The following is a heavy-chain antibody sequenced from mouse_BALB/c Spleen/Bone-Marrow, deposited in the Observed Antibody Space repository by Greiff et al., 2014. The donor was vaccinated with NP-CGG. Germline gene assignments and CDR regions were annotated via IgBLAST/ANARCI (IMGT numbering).Heavy chain of an antibody. V-gene: IGHV1-15*01. CDR3: RSLAPYYRYDDGLTY. Sequence: QVQLQQSGAELVRPGASVTLSCKAAGFAFTDYEMHWVKQTPVHGLEWIGGIDPDTGGTAYNQKFKGKATLTADKSSNTAYMGLRSLTSEDSAVYFYRSLAPYYRYDDGLTYWGQGTLVTVSA. CDR2: IDPDTGGT. CDR1: GFAFTDYE. J-gene: IGHJ3*01. D-gene: IGHD2-14*01.